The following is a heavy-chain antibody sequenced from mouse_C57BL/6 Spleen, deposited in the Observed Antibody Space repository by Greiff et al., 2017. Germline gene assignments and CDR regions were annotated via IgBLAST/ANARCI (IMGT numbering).Heavy chain of an antibody. CDR3: ASHYYGSSY. V-gene: IGHV1-42*01. Sequence: VQLQQSGPELVKPGASVKISCKASGYSFTGYYMNWVKQSPEKSLEWIGEINPSTGGTTYNQKFKAKATLTVDKSSSTAYMQLKVLTSEDSAVYYCASHYYGSSYGGQGTTLTVSS. CDR2: INPSTGGT. D-gene: IGHD1-1*01. CDR1: GYSFTGYY. J-gene: IGHJ2*01.